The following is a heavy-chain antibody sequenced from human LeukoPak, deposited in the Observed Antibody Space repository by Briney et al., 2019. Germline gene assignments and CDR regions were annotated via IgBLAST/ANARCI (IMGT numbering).Heavy chain of an antibody. CDR2: ISYDGDNK. Sequence: GGSLRLSCTVSGFTFSSYAIHWVRQAPGKGLEWVAVISYDGDNKYYADSVRGRFTISRDNSKDTLYLQMNSLRAEDTAVYYCARDRVGGLADYWGQGTLVTVSS. CDR3: ARDRVGGLADY. CDR1: GFTFSSYA. V-gene: IGHV3-30-3*01. J-gene: IGHJ4*02. D-gene: IGHD6-19*01.